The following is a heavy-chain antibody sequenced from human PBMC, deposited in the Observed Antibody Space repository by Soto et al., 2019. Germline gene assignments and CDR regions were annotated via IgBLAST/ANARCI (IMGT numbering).Heavy chain of an antibody. J-gene: IGHJ4*02. CDR2: ISSSGGST. CDR1: GLTFSISA. CDR3: AKAPGRTTVIVFDY. D-gene: IGHD4-4*01. Sequence: GWSLRLACASSGLTFSISAVSWVCQAPGKGLEWVSSISSSGGSTYYADSVKGRFTISRDNSKNTLYLQMNSLRGDDTAAYYCAKAPGRTTVIVFDYWGQGTLVTVSS. V-gene: IGHV3-23*01.